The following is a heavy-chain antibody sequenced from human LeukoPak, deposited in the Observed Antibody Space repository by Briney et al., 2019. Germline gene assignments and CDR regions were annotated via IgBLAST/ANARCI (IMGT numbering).Heavy chain of an antibody. D-gene: IGHD3-22*01. CDR2: ISGSGGST. V-gene: IGHV3-23*01. CDR3: AKEGYYDSSGYYLPDDAFDI. J-gene: IGHJ3*02. CDR1: GFTFSSYA. Sequence: GGSLRLSCAASGFTFSSYAMSWVRQAPGKGLEWVSAISGSGGSTYYADSVKGRFTISRDNSKNTLYLQMNSLRAEDTAVYYCAKEGYYDSSGYYLPDDAFDIWGQGTMVTVSS.